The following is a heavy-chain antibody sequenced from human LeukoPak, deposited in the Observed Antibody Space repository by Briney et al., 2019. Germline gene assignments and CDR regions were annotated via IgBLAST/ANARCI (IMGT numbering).Heavy chain of an antibody. J-gene: IGHJ4*02. CDR3: ARHDYSNPTELDY. CDR2: IYYSGST. CDR1: GGSISSSSYY. Sequence: SETLSYTCTVSGGSISSSSYYWGWIRQPPGKGLEWIGSIYYSGSTYYNPSLKSRVTISVDTSKNQFSLKLSSVTAADTAVYYCARHDYSNPTELDYWGQGTLVTVSS. D-gene: IGHD4-11*01. V-gene: IGHV4-39*01.